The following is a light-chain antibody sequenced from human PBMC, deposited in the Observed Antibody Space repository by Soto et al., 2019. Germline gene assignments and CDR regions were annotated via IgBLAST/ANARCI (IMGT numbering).Light chain of an antibody. Sequence: EIVLTQSPGTLSLSPGETATLSCRASQSVSNNYLAWYQQKPGPAPRLLYYGASIRGAGTSGRCSGSWSGAVFPPTISLLDDEYATVYYCQQYGNSGTFGQGTKVDIK. J-gene: IGKJ1*01. CDR3: QQYGNSGT. CDR2: GAS. V-gene: IGKV3-20*01. CDR1: QSVSNNY.